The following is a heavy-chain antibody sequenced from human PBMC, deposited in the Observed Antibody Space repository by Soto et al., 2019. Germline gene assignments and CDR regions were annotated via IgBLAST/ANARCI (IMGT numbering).Heavy chain of an antibody. Sequence: QLQLQESGPGLLRPSETLSLTCTVSGGSLGSSSYYWGWIRQSPGKGLEWFGNIYYSGNTFYNPSLQSRVTSSVDTSKTQFYLHLSAVTAADSAIFYCASIAAPGTTHFDFRGQGTLVTVSS. J-gene: IGHJ4*02. V-gene: IGHV4-39*01. CDR1: GGSLGSSSYY. D-gene: IGHD6-13*01. CDR2: IYYSGNT. CDR3: ASIAAPGTTHFDF.